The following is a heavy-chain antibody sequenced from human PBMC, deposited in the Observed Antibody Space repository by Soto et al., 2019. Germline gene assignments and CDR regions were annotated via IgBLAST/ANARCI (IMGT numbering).Heavy chain of an antibody. V-gene: IGHV3-23*01. D-gene: IGHD3-3*01. CDR1: GFTFSSYA. CDR2: ISGSGGST. CDR3: AKARSAVLRFLEWLGDFDY. J-gene: IGHJ4*02. Sequence: GGSLRLSCAASGFTFSSYAMSWVRQAPGKGLEWVSAISGSGGSTYYADSVKGRFTISRDNSKNTLYLQMNSLRAEDTAVYYCAKARSAVLRFLEWLGDFDYWGQGTLVT.